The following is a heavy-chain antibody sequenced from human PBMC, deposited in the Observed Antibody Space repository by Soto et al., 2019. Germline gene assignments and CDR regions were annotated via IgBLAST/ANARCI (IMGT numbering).Heavy chain of an antibody. CDR3: ARVGTIFGIVSNNWFDP. CDR2: ISNSGSS. D-gene: IGHD3-3*01. J-gene: IGHJ5*02. Sequence: SETLSLTCTVSGGSIINGDYYWSWMRQSPGKGLEWIGYISNSGSSYYNPSLKGRLTTSLDTSKNQLSLHLSSVTAADTAVYYCARVGTIFGIVSNNWFDPWGQGILVTVSS. CDR1: GGSIINGDYY. V-gene: IGHV4-30-4*01.